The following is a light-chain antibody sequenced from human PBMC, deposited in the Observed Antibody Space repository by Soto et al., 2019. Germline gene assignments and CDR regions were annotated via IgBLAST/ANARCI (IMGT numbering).Light chain of an antibody. CDR2: EVT. Sequence: QSALTQPASVSGSPGQSITISCTGTSNDVGGYNYVSWYQQYPGKAPKLMISEVTNRPSGVSNRFSGSKSGNTASLTISGLQAEDEADYYCSSYTTISVWMFGGGTKLTVL. CDR3: SSYTTISVWM. J-gene: IGLJ3*02. CDR1: SNDVGGYNY. V-gene: IGLV2-14*01.